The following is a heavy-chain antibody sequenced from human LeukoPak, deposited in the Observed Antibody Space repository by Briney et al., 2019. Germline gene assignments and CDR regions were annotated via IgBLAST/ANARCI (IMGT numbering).Heavy chain of an antibody. CDR3: AKDRGSGTYYLIPDY. J-gene: IGHJ4*02. V-gene: IGHV3-30*02. CDR1: GFLFSGFG. D-gene: IGHD3-10*01. Sequence: GGSLRLSCEASGFLFSGFGMHWVRQSPGKGLDWIAFISYDGNKKYYGDSVKGRFTISRDNSKNILYLQMNSLTTEDTAVYYCAKDRGSGTYYLIPDYWGQGTLVIVSS. CDR2: ISYDGNKK.